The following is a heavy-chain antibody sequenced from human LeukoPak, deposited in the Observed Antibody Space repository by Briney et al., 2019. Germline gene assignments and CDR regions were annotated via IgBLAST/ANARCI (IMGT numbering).Heavy chain of an antibody. D-gene: IGHD6-13*01. Sequence: GETLKISCKASGYTFTSFFIGWVRQMPGQGLEWMGIIYTGDSDTRYSPSFQGQVTISVDKSISTAYLQWRSLKASDTAIYYCARPITGAGTDLGYWGQGTLVTVSS. J-gene: IGHJ4*02. CDR2: IYTGDSDT. V-gene: IGHV5-51*01. CDR1: GYTFTSFF. CDR3: ARPITGAGTDLGY.